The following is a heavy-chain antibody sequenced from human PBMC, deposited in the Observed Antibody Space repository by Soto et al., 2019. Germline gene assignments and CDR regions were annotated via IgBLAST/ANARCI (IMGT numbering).Heavy chain of an antibody. CDR1: GGSISSGGYY. V-gene: IGHV4-31*03. CDR3: ARGLYNWTYFDY. CDR2: IYYSGST. D-gene: IGHD1-20*01. Sequence: SETLSLTCTVSGGSISSGGYYWSWIRQHPGKGLEWIGYIYYSGSTYYNPSLKSRVTISVDTSKNQFSLKLSSVTAADTAVYYCARGLYNWTYFDYWAQGTLVTVSS. J-gene: IGHJ4*02.